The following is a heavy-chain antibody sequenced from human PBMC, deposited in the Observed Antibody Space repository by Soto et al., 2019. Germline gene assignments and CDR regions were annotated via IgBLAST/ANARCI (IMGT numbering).Heavy chain of an antibody. CDR2: IIPILGIA. D-gene: IGHD6-25*01. CDR3: ARDSGTRQRYYYGMDV. V-gene: IGHV1-69*04. J-gene: IGHJ6*02. Sequence: SVKVSCKASGGTFSSYTISWVRQAPGQGLEWMGRIIPILGIANYAQKFQGRVTITADKSTSTAYMELSSLRSEDTAVYYCARDSGTRQRYYYGMDVWGQGTTVTVSS. CDR1: GGTFSSYT.